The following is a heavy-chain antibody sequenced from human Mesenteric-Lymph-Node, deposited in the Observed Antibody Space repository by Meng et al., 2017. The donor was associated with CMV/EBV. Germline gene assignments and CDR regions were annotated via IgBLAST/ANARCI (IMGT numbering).Heavy chain of an antibody. J-gene: IGHJ6*02. Sequence: GESLKISCAASGFTFDDYTMHWVRQAPGKGLEWVSLISWDGGSTYYADSVKGRFTISRDNSKNTVYLQMNSLRPEDTAVYYCAKDPRYSDWPEALGMDVWGQGTTVTVSS. CDR1: GFTFDDYT. V-gene: IGHV3-43*01. CDR3: AKDPRYSDWPEALGMDV. D-gene: IGHD3-9*01. CDR2: ISWDGGST.